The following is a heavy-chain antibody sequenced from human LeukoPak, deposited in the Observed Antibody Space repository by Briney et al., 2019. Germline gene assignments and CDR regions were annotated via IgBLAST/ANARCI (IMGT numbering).Heavy chain of an antibody. CDR1: GYSFTSYW. V-gene: IGHV5-51*01. D-gene: IGHD2-2*01. CDR2: IYPGNSET. Sequence: GESLKISCKGSGYSFTSYWIGWVRQLPGKGLEWMGIIYPGNSETRYSPSFQGQVTISADKSVITAYLQLTSLKTSDTAMYYCARRPFCGSANCQPLWHFDLWGRGTLVTVSS. CDR3: ARRPFCGSANCQPLWHFDL. J-gene: IGHJ2*01.